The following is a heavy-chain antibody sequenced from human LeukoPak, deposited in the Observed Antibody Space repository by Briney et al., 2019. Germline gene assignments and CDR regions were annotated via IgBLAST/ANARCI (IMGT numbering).Heavy chain of an antibody. V-gene: IGHV3-23*01. J-gene: IGHJ3*02. CDR1: GFTFSSYV. CDR2: IRGSGGST. Sequence: GGSLRLSCAASGFTFSSYVMSWVREAPGKGLGWVSGIRGSGGSTYYAESVKGRFTISRDNSKSTLYLQMNSLRAEDTAVYYCAKDGDMWGQGTMVTVSS. CDR3: AKDGDM.